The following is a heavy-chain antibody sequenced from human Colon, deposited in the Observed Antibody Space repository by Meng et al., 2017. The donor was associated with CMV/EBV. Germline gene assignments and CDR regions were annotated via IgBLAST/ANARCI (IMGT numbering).Heavy chain of an antibody. J-gene: IGHJ4*02. Sequence: QFQLVQSGAEVKKPGASVKVSCKTSGYTFTNFGISWVRQAPGQGLEWMAYISPYNGDTNYAQRFQGRVALTTDTSTSTVYMELGSLTSDDTAMYYCARELARGGYWGQGTLVTASS. V-gene: IGHV1-18*01. CDR3: ARELARGGY. CDR2: ISPYNGDT. CDR1: GYTFTNFG.